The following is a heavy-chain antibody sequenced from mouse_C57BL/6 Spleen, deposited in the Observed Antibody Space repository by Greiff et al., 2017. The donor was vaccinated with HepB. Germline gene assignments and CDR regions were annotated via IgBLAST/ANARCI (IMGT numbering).Heavy chain of an antibody. V-gene: IGHV1-54*01. Sequence: VKLQESGAELVRPGTSVKVSCKASGYAFTNYLIEWVKQRPGQGLEWIGVINPGSGGTNYNEKFKGKATLTADKSSSTAYMQLSSLTSEDSAVYCCARSMDYWGQGTSVTVSS. J-gene: IGHJ4*01. CDR3: ARSMDY. CDR1: GYAFTNYL. CDR2: INPGSGGT.